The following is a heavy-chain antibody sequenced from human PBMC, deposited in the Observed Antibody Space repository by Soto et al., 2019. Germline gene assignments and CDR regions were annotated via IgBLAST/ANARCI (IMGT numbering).Heavy chain of an antibody. D-gene: IGHD1-7*01. CDR3: ATGEWELPHF. J-gene: IGHJ4*02. Sequence: SVKVSCKAPGCIFSNDPISWVRQSPGQGLEWMGGIIPAIGKPDYAQKYQDRVTIAADESTSTAYMELTNLVSQDTAVYYCATGEWELPHFWGQGTLVTVSS. CDR1: GCIFSNDP. CDR2: IIPAIGKP. V-gene: IGHV1-69*13.